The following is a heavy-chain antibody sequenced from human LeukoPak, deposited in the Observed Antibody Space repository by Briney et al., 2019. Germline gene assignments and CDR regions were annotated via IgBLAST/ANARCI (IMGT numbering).Heavy chain of an antibody. J-gene: IGHJ4*02. Sequence: GASLRLSCAASGFTFSDYHMNWMRQAPGKALEWGSYISPGGNNIYFADSLKGRFTLSRDSARNSLSLQMNSLTAEDTAVYYCAAGRDIAVAGPGGYFDYWGRGTLVPVSS. V-gene: IGHV3-11*01. CDR1: GFTFSDYH. CDR2: ISPGGNNI. D-gene: IGHD6-19*01. CDR3: AAGRDIAVAGPGGYFDY.